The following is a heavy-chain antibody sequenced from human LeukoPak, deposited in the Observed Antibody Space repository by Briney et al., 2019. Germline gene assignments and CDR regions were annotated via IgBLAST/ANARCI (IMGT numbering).Heavy chain of an antibody. CDR2: ISYDGSNK. V-gene: IGHV3-30*04. CDR1: GFTFSSYA. J-gene: IGHJ4*02. CDR3: ARSSIVVVTDAHLDY. D-gene: IGHD2-21*02. Sequence: GGSLRLSCAASGFTFSSYAMHWVRQAPGKGLEWVAVISYDGSNKYYADSVKGRFTISRDNSKNTLYLQMNSLRAEDTAVYYCARSSIVVVTDAHLDYWGQGTLVTVSS.